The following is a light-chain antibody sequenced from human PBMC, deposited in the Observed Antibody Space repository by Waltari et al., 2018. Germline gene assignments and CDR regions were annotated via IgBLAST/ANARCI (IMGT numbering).Light chain of an antibody. CDR3: QHYGSSRWT. J-gene: IGKJ1*01. V-gene: IGKV3-20*01. CDR2: GAP. Sequence: ETVLTQSPGTLSLSPGERATLSCRASQSASSSNLAWYQQKPGQAHRLLIYGAPNRATGIPDRFSGSGSGTEFTLTIDRLEPEDFAVYYCQHYGSSRWTFGQGTKVEIK. CDR1: QSASSSN.